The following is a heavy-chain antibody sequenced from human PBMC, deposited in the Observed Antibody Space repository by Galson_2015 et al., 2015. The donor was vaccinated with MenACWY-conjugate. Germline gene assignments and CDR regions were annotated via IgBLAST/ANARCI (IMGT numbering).Heavy chain of an antibody. J-gene: IGHJ4*02. CDR3: ATAGSYRFDY. CDR1: GFTFSTYW. Sequence: SLRLSCAPSGFTFSTYWMHWVRQAPGKGLEWVSRIDPDGGTTDYAESMKGRFTISRDNAKNTLFLQIHSLRVEDTAAYYCATAGSYRFDYWGQGALVTVSS. V-gene: IGHV3-74*01. D-gene: IGHD1-26*01. CDR2: IDPDGGTT.